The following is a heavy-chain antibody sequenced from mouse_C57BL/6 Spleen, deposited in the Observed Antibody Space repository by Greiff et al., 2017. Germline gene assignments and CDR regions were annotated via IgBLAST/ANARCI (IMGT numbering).Heavy chain of an antibody. CDR2: IDPNSGGT. D-gene: IGHD2-3*01. Sequence: QVQLQQPGAELVKPGASVKLSCKASGYTFTSYWMHWVKQSPGRGLEWIGRIDPNSGGTKYKEKFKSKATLTVDKPSSTAYMQLSSLASEDSAVFYCAREEGDGYYVAFAYWGQGTLVTVSA. J-gene: IGHJ3*01. V-gene: IGHV1-72*01. CDR3: AREEGDGYYVAFAY. CDR1: GYTFTSYW.